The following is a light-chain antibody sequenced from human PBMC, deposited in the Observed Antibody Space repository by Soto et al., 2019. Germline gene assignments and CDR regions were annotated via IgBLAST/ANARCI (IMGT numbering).Light chain of an antibody. CDR1: NSDIGFYNY. CDR2: EVA. V-gene: IGLV2-14*01. Sequence: QSALTQPASVSGSLGQSITISCTGTNSDIGFYNYVSWYQQHPGEAPKLIIYEVAKRPSGVSSRFSGSKSGNTASLTISGLQAEDEADYHCSSYTSSSPLYVFGTGTKLTVL. CDR3: SSYTSSSPLYV. J-gene: IGLJ1*01.